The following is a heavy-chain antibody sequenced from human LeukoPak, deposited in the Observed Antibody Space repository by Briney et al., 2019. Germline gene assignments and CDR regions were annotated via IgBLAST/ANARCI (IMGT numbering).Heavy chain of an antibody. CDR1: GGSISSGSYY. J-gene: IGHJ3*02. V-gene: IGHV4-61*02. CDR3: AREVEVPAAMPANDAFDI. CDR2: IYTSGST. Sequence: SETLSLTCTVSGGSISSGSYYWSWIRQPAGKGLEWIGRIYTSGSTNYNPSLKSRVTISVDTSKNQFSLKLSSVTAADTAVYYCAREVEVPAAMPANDAFDIWGQGTMVTVSS. D-gene: IGHD2-2*01.